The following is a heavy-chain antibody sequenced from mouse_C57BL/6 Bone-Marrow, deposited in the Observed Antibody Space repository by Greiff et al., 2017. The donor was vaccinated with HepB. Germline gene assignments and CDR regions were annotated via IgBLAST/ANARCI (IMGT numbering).Heavy chain of an antibody. J-gene: IGHJ1*03. CDR1: GFTFSDYY. CDR3: ARHYYGRGGYFDV. D-gene: IGHD1-1*01. CDR2: ISNGGGST. Sequence: EVQLVDSGGGLVQPGGSLKLSCAASGFTFSDYYMYWVRQTPEKRLEWVAYISNGGGSTYYPDTVKGRFTISRDNAKNTLYLQMSRLKSEDTAMYYCARHYYGRGGYFDVWGTGTTVTVSS. V-gene: IGHV5-12*01.